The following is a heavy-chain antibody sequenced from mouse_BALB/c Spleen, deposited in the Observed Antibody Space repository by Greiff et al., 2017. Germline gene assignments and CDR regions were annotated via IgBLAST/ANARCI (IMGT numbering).Heavy chain of an antibody. CDR2: INPGSGGT. J-gene: IGHJ4*01. CDR3: ARRRGNDYYAMDY. D-gene: IGHD2-1*01. V-gene: IGHV1-54*01. Sequence: VQLQQSGAELVRPGTSVKVSCKASGYAFTNYLIEWVKQRPGQGLEWIGVINPGSGGTNYNEKFKGKATLTADKSSSTAYMQLSSLTSDDSAVYFCARRRGNDYYAMDYWGQGTSVTVSS. CDR1: GYAFTNYL.